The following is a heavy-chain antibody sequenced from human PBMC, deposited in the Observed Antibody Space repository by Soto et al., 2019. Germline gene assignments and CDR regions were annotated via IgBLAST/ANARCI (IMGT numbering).Heavy chain of an antibody. J-gene: IGHJ5*01. CDR3: ARGREDNSDHHFWHWFGS. D-gene: IGHD3-22*01. V-gene: IGHV4-59*01. CDR1: GDSIRDSF. Sequence: PSETLSLTCTVSGDSIRDSFWSWVRQPPGKGLEWIGLVHHTGNTNYNPSLETRVTMLVDTSANHFSLTLTSVTPADTAIYYCARGREDNSDHHFWHWFGSWGQGPLVT. CDR2: VHHTGNT.